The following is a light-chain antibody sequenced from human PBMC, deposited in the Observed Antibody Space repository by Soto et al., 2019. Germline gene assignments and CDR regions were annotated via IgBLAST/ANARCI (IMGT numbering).Light chain of an antibody. CDR3: QQRSNWPLMYT. CDR1: QSVSSY. J-gene: IGKJ2*01. Sequence: EIVLTQSPATLSLSPGERATLSCRASQSVSSYLAWYQQKPGQAPRLLIYDASNRATSIPARFSGSGSGTYFTLTISSLEPEDFAVYYCQQRSNWPLMYTFCQGTKLEIK. V-gene: IGKV3-11*01. CDR2: DAS.